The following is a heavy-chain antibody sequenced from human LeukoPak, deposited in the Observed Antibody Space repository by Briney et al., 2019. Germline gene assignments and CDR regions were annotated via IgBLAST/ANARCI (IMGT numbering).Heavy chain of an antibody. CDR2: FDPEDGET. CDR3: VTDYRYSNSFDY. J-gene: IGHJ4*02. V-gene: IGHV1-24*01. CDR1: GYTLTELS. Sequence: ASVKVSCKVSGYTLTELSMHWVRQAPGKGLEWMGGFDPEDGETIYAQKFQGRVTMTEDTSTDTAYMELSSLRSEDTAVYYCVTDYRYSNSFDYWGQGTLVTVSS. D-gene: IGHD4-11*01.